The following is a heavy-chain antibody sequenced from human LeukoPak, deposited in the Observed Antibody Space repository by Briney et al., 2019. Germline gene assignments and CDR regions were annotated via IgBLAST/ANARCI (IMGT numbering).Heavy chain of an antibody. CDR3: ARTLPTGLSHSPFDY. J-gene: IGHJ4*02. Sequence: PSETLSLTCTVSGGSISSYYWSWIRQPPGKGLEWIGYIYYSGSTNYNPSLKSRVTISVDTSKNQFSLKLSSVTAADTAVYYCARTLPTGLSHSPFDYWGQGTLVTVSS. CDR1: GGSISSYY. CDR2: IYYSGST. V-gene: IGHV4-59*01. D-gene: IGHD3-10*01.